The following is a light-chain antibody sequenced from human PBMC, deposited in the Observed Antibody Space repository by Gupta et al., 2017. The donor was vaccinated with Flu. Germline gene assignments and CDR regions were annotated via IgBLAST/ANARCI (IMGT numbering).Light chain of an antibody. J-gene: IGKJ3*01. V-gene: IGKV2-28*01. CDR1: QSLLHSNGYNY. Sequence: DIVLTQPPLSLPVTPGEPASLSCRSSQSLLHSNGYNYLDWYLQKPGQSPQLLIYLGSNRASGVADRFSGSGSGTDFTLKISRVEAEDVGVYYCMQAIQTPRTFGPGTKVDIK. CDR2: LGS. CDR3: MQAIQTPRT.